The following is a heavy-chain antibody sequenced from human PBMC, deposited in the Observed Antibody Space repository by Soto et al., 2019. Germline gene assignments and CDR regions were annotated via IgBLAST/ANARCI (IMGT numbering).Heavy chain of an antibody. CDR1: GFTFSSYC. V-gene: IGHV3-23*01. Sequence: GGSLILSCAASGFTFSSYCMHWVRQAPGEGLEWVSAISGSGSSTYYADSVKGRFTISRDNSRNTLYLQMNSLRAEDTAVYYCAKGVGATTGRRSLDVWGQGTTVTVSS. J-gene: IGHJ6*02. D-gene: IGHD1-26*01. CDR3: AKGVGATTGRRSLDV. CDR2: ISGSGSST.